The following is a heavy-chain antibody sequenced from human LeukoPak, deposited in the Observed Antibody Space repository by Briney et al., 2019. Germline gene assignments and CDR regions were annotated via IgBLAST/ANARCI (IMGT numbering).Heavy chain of an antibody. CDR1: GGSFSGYY. J-gene: IGHJ1*01. V-gene: IGHV4-34*01. CDR3: ARGQGYSSSWYWEKYFQH. CDR2: INHSGST. D-gene: IGHD6-13*01. Sequence: ASETLSLTCAVYGGSFSGYYWSWIRQPPGKGLEWIGEINHSGSTNYNPSLKSRVTISVDTSKNQFSLKLSPVTAADTAVYYCARGQGYSSSWYWEKYFQHWGQGTLVTVSS.